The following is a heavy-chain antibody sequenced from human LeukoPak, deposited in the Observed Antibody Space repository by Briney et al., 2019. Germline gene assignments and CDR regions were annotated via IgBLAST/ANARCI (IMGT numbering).Heavy chain of an antibody. CDR3: ANTAAGTYYYYMDV. CDR1: GGSFSGYY. CDR2: INHSGST. D-gene: IGHD6-13*01. Sequence: SETLSLTCAVYGGSFSGYYWSWIRQPPGKGPEWIGEINHSGSTNYNPSLKSRVTISVDTSKNQFSLKLSSVTAADTAVYYCANTAAGTYYYYMDVWGKGTTVAVSS. J-gene: IGHJ6*03. V-gene: IGHV4-34*01.